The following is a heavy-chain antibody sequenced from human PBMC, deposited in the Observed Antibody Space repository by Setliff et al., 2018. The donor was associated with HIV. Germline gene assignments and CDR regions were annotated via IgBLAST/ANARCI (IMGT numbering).Heavy chain of an antibody. CDR1: GGSISSYY. CDR2: IYTSGST. CDR3: ARHANYDFWSGYWGYSVDY. J-gene: IGHJ4*02. Sequence: NPSETLSLTCTVSGGSISSYYWSWIRQPPGKGLEWIGYIYTSGSTNYNPSLKSRVTISIDTSTKQVSLKLSSVTAADTAVYYCARHANYDFWSGYWGYSVDYWGQGTLVTVSS. V-gene: IGHV4-4*09. D-gene: IGHD3-3*01.